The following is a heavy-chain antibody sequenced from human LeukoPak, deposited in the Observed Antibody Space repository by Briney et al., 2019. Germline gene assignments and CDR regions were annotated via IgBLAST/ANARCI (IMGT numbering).Heavy chain of an antibody. CDR3: AKDSFVRDIYRFFDWSFDG. CDR1: GFTFSSYW. CDR2: INTDGSST. Sequence: PGGSLRLSCAASGFTFSSYWMHWVRQAPGKGLVWVSRINTDGSSTSYADSVKGRFTISRDNAKNTLYLQMNSLRAEDTAVYYCAKDSFVRDIYRFFDWSFDGWGQGTLVTVSS. D-gene: IGHD3-9*01. V-gene: IGHV3-74*01. J-gene: IGHJ4*02.